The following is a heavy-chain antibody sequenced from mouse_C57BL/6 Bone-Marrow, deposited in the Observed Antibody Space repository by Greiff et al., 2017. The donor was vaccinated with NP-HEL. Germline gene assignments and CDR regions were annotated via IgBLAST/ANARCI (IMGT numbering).Heavy chain of an antibody. Sequence: QVQLQQSGPGLVQPSQSLSITCTVSGFSLTSYGVHWVRQSPGKGLEWLGVIWSGGSTDYNAAFISRLSISKDNSKSQVFFKMNSLQADDTAIYYCARNYGYYLYFDVWGTGTTVTVSS. V-gene: IGHV2-2*01. J-gene: IGHJ1*03. CDR2: IWSGGST. CDR1: GFSLTSYG. CDR3: ARNYGYYLYFDV. D-gene: IGHD2-2*01.